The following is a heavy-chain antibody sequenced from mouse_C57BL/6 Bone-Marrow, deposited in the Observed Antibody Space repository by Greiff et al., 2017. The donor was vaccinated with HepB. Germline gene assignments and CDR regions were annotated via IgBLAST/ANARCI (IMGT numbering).Heavy chain of an antibody. D-gene: IGHD1-1*01. CDR1: GYTFTSYW. CDR2: IDPSDSYT. Sequence: QVQLQQPGAELVKPGASVKLSCKASGYTFTSYWMQWVKQRPGQGLEWIGEIDPSDSYTNYNQKFKGKATLTVYTSSSTAYMQLSSLTSEDSAVYYCARDGSITTVVATNFDYWGQGTTLTVSS. CDR3: ARDGSITTVVATNFDY. V-gene: IGHV1-50*01. J-gene: IGHJ2*01.